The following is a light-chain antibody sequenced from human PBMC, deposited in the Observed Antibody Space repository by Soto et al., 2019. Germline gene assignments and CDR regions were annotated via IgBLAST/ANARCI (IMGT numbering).Light chain of an antibody. CDR2: GAS. CDR1: QSVSSN. CDR3: QQYGSSPIT. Sequence: EMVMTQSPATLSVFPGARAPLSCRASQSVSSNLAWYQQKPGQAPRLLIYGASTRATGIPARFSGSGSGTDFTLTISRLEPEDFAVYFCQQYGSSPITFGQGTRLEIK. V-gene: IGKV3-20*01. J-gene: IGKJ5*01.